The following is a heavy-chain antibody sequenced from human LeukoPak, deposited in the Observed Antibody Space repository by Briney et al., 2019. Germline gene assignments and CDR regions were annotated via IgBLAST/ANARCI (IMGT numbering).Heavy chain of an antibody. CDR1: GGSISSGGYY. CDR2: INHSGST. D-gene: IGHD3-10*02. CDR3: ARRRVLMFNAIDH. J-gene: IGHJ4*02. Sequence: SETLSLTCTVSGGSISSGGYYWSWIRQSPGTGLEWIGEINHSGSTNYNPSLESRVTISVDTSKKQFFLKLTSVTAADTAVYFCARRRVLMFNAIDHWGQGTQVTVSS. V-gene: IGHV4-39*07.